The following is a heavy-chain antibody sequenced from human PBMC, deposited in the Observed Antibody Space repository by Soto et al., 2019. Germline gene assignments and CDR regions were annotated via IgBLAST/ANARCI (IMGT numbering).Heavy chain of an antibody. D-gene: IGHD3-16*01. CDR1: GFTFSNAW. Sequence: GSLRLSCAASGFTFSNAWMSWVRQAPGKGLEWVGRIKSKTDGGTTDYAAPVKGRFTISRDDSKNTLYLQMNSLKTEDTAVYYCTTRDRFEYYFDYWGQGTLVTVSS. V-gene: IGHV3-15*01. CDR3: TTRDRFEYYFDY. CDR2: IKSKTDGGTT. J-gene: IGHJ4*02.